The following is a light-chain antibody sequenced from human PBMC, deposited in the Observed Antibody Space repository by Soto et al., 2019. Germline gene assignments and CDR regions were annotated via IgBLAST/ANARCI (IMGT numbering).Light chain of an antibody. J-gene: IGKJ1*01. CDR2: GAS. CDR1: QSVSSSY. Sequence: EIVLKQSPGTLSLSPGERATLSCRASQSVSSSYLAWYQQKPGQAPRLLIYGASSRATGIPDRFSGSGSGTDFTLTISRLEPEDFAVYYCQQYGSSPLWTFGQGTKVEI. CDR3: QQYGSSPLWT. V-gene: IGKV3-20*01.